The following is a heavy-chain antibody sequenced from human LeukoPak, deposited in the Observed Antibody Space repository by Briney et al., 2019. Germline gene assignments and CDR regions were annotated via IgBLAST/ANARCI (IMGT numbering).Heavy chain of an antibody. D-gene: IGHD1-26*01. CDR1: GGSISSNNW. CDR2: INDDETST. V-gene: IGHV3-74*01. Sequence: GTLSLTCAVSGGSISSNNWWSWVRQVPGKGLEWVSRINDDETSTTYAESVKGRFTISRDNAKNTLFLQMNSLRAEDTAVYYCATTGSGSYYDYWGQGTLVTVSS. J-gene: IGHJ4*02. CDR3: ATTGSGSYYDY.